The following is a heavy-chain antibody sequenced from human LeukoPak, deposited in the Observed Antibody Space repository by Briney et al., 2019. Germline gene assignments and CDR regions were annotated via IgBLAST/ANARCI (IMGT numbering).Heavy chain of an antibody. CDR1: DFSFSNYG. J-gene: IGHJ4*02. CDR2: ILYDGNNK. V-gene: IGHV3-30*18. D-gene: IGHD3-16*02. CDR3: AKDLPRWGSYRYNYFDY. Sequence: PGGSLRLSCAASDFSFSNYGMHWVRQAPGKGLEWVAVILYDGNNKHYVESVKGRFTISRDNSNNMLYLQMNSLRPEDTAVYYCAKDLPRWGSYRYNYFDYWGQGTLVTVSS.